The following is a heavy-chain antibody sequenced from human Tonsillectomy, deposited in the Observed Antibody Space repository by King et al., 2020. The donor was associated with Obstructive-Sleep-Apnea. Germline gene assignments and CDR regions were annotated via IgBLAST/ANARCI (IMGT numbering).Heavy chain of an antibody. CDR3: ARLLWFGELHWFDP. V-gene: IGHV4-59*08. J-gene: IGHJ5*02. CDR2: IYYSGST. D-gene: IGHD3-10*01. CDR1: GGSISSHY. Sequence: VQLQESGPGLVKPSETLSLTCTVSGGSISSHYWGWIRQPPGKGLEWIGNIYYSGSTNNNPSLKSRVTLSVDTSKSQISLKLSSVTAADTAVYYCARLLWFGELHWFDPWGQGTLVTVSS.